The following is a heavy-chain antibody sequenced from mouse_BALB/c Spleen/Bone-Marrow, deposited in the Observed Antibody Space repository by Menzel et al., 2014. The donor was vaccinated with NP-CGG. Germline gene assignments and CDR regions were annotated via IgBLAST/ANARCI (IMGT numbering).Heavy chain of an antibody. J-gene: IGHJ3*01. Sequence: LQQSGAELVRSGASVKLSCTASGFNIKDYYVHWVKQRPEQGLEWIGWIDPENGDTEYAPKFQGKATMTADTSSNTAYLQLSSLTSEDTAVYYCNAQNYGYGAWFAYWGQGTLVTVSA. V-gene: IGHV14-4*02. CDR3: NAQNYGYGAWFAY. CDR1: GFNIKDYY. D-gene: IGHD1-2*01. CDR2: IDPENGDT.